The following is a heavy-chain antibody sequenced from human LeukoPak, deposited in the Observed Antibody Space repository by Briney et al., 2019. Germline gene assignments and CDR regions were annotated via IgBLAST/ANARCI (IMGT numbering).Heavy chain of an antibody. Sequence: GGSLRLSCAASGFTFSSYAMSWVRQAPGKGLEWVSGISGSGGSTYYADSVKGRFTISRDNSKNTLSLQMNSLRAEDTAVHYCAKDVYSSNWYYFDYWGQGTLVTVSS. CDR3: AKDVYSSNWYYFDY. J-gene: IGHJ4*02. D-gene: IGHD6-13*01. CDR2: ISGSGGST. V-gene: IGHV3-23*01. CDR1: GFTFSSYA.